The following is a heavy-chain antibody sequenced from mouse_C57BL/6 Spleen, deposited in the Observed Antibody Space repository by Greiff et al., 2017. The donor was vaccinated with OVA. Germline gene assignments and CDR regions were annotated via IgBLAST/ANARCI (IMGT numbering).Heavy chain of an antibody. V-gene: IGHV3-6*01. CDR1: GYSITSGYY. D-gene: IGHD1-1*01. CDR2: ISYDGSN. J-gene: IGHJ2*01. Sequence: EVQVVESGPGLVKPSQSLSLTCSVTGYSITSGYYWNWIRQFPGNKLEWMGYISYDGSNKYNPSLKNRIPITRDTSKNQFFLKLNSVTTEDTATYYCARGGGAITTVRYYFDYWGQGTTLTVSS. CDR3: ARGGGAITTVRYYFDY.